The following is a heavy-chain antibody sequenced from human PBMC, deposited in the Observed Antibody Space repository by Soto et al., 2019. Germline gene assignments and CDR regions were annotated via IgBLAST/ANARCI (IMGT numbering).Heavy chain of an antibody. Sequence: PGESLKISCKASGYSFSFYWIDWVRQMPGKGLEWMAIMYPDDSDIRYSPSFEAHVTISADKSTSTAFLQWSSLKASDTAMYYCATAYVYDFENSNYYRDAFDIWGQGTLVTVSS. J-gene: IGHJ3*02. V-gene: IGHV5-51*01. CDR1: GYSFSFYW. CDR3: ATAYVYDFENSNYYRDAFDI. CDR2: MYPDDSDI. D-gene: IGHD3-22*01.